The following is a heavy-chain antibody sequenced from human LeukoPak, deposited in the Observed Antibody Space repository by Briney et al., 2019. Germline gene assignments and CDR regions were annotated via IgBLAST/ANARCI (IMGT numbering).Heavy chain of an antibody. J-gene: IGHJ4*02. Sequence: SQTLSLTCAVSGGSLSSGGSSWSWIRQPPGKGLEWIGYIYHSGSTYYNPSLKSRVTISVDRSKNQFSLKLSSVTAADTAVYYCASEDTGSFDYWGQGTLVTVSS. V-gene: IGHV4-30-2*01. D-gene: IGHD2-8*02. CDR2: IYHSGST. CDR1: GGSLSSGGSS. CDR3: ASEDTGSFDY.